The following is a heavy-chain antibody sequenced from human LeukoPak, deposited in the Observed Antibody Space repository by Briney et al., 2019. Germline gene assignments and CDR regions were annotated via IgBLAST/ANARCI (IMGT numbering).Heavy chain of an antibody. J-gene: IGHJ4*02. V-gene: IGHV3-7*01. D-gene: IGHD3-22*01. CDR3: ARPDHYYDSSGWRY. CDR1: GFTFNNYW. CDR2: VKQDGSEK. Sequence: GGSLRLSCAASGFTFNNYWMTWVRQAPGKGLEGVANVKQDGSEKFYVDSVKGRFTISRDNAMNSLYLQMNSLRAEDTAVYYCARPDHYYDSSGWRYWGQGTLVTVSS.